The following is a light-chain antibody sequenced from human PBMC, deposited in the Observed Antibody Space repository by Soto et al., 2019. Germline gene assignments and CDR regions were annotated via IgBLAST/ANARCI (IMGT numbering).Light chain of an antibody. V-gene: IGKV3-11*01. Sequence: EIVLTQSPATLSLSPGERATLSCRASQSVSSYLAWYQQKPGQAPRLLIYDASNRATGIPARFSGSGSGTDFTVTISSLEPEDFAVHYCQQRTNWPPWTFGQGTKVEIK. J-gene: IGKJ1*01. CDR1: QSVSSY. CDR3: QQRTNWPPWT. CDR2: DAS.